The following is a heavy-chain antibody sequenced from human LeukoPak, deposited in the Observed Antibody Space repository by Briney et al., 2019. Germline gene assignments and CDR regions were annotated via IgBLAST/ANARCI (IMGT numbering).Heavy chain of an antibody. CDR2: IYYSGST. Sequence: SETLSLTCTVSGCSISSYYWSWIRQPPGKGLEWIGYIYYSGSTNYNPSLKSRVTISVDTSKNQFSLKLSSVTAADTAVYYCARRGGTMEHFDYWGQGTLVTVSS. CDR3: ARRGGTMEHFDY. V-gene: IGHV4-59*01. D-gene: IGHD3-10*01. CDR1: GCSISSYY. J-gene: IGHJ4*02.